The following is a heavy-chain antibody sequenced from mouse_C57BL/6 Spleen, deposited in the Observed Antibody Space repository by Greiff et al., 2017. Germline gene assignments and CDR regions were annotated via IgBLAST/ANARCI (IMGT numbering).Heavy chain of an antibody. CDR2: IDPSDSET. Sequence: QVQLQQPGAELVRPGSSVKLSCKASGYTFTSYWMHWVKQRPIQGLEWIGNIDPSDSETNYNQKFKDKATLTVDKSSSTAYMQLSSLTSEDSAVYYCARGRYGSSHWYFDVWGTGTTVTVSS. D-gene: IGHD1-1*01. CDR1: GYTFTSYW. V-gene: IGHV1-52*01. J-gene: IGHJ1*03. CDR3: ARGRYGSSHWYFDV.